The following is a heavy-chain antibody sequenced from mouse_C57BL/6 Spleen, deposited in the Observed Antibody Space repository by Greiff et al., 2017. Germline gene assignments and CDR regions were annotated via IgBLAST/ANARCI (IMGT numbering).Heavy chain of an antibody. CDR1: GYTFTSYW. D-gene: IGHD2-4*01. CDR3: TRSRDYDGYYAMDY. J-gene: IGHJ4*01. Sequence: QVQLQQPGAELVKPGASVKMSCKASGYTFTSYWITWVKQRPGQGLAWIGDIYPGSGSTNYNEKFKSKATLTVDTSSSTAYMQLSSLTSEDSAVYYCTRSRDYDGYYAMDYWGQGTSVTVSS. V-gene: IGHV1-55*01. CDR2: IYPGSGST.